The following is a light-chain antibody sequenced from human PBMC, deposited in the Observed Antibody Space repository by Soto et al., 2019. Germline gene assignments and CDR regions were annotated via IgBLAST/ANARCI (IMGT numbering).Light chain of an antibody. V-gene: IGLV2-23*01. J-gene: IGLJ2*01. CDR3: CSYAGSSTDVV. CDR1: SSDVGSYNL. CDR2: EGS. Sequence: QSALTQPASVSGSPGQSIPISCTGTSSDVGSYNLVSWYQQHPGKAPKLMIYEGSKRPSGVSNRFSGSKSGNTASLTISGLQAEEEADYYCCSYAGSSTDVVFGGGTKLTVL.